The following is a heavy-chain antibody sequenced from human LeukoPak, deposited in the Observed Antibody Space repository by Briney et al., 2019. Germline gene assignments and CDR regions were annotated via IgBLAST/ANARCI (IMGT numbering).Heavy chain of an antibody. D-gene: IGHD5-18*01. Sequence: ASVKVSCKASGYTFTSYGISWVRQAPGQGLEWMGWISAYNGNTNYAQKLQGRVTMTTDTSTSTAYMELRSLRSDDTAVYYCARDGTGGTAMEDYYYYGMDVWGQGTTVTVSS. CDR2: ISAYNGNT. V-gene: IGHV1-18*01. J-gene: IGHJ6*02. CDR1: GYTFTSYG. CDR3: ARDGTGGTAMEDYYYYGMDV.